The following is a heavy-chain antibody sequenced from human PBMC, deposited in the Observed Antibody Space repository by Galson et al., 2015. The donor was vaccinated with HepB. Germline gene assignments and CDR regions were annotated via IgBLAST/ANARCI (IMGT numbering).Heavy chain of an antibody. Sequence: SLRLSCAASGFTFSSYAMHWVRQAPGKGLEWVAVISYDGSNKYYADSVKGRFTISRDNSKNTLYLQMNSLRAEDTAVYYCARDWGARKYYFDYWGQGTLVTVSS. CDR3: ARDWGARKYYFDY. CDR1: GFTFSSYA. CDR2: ISYDGSNK. J-gene: IGHJ4*02. V-gene: IGHV3-30*04. D-gene: IGHD3-16*01.